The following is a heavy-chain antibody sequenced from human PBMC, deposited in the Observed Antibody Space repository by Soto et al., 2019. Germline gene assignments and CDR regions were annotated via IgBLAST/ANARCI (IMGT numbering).Heavy chain of an antibody. V-gene: IGHV3-9*01. J-gene: IGHJ4*02. CDR3: AKQKGWGGFNYYDSSGYYSPLDY. D-gene: IGHD3-22*01. Sequence: EVQLVESGGGLVQPGRSLRLSCAASGFTFDDYAMHWVRQAPGKGLEWVSGISWNSGSIGYADSVKGRFTISRDNAKNSLYLQMNSLRAEDTALYYCAKQKGWGGFNYYDSSGYYSPLDYWGQGTLVTVSS. CDR2: ISWNSGSI. CDR1: GFTFDDYA.